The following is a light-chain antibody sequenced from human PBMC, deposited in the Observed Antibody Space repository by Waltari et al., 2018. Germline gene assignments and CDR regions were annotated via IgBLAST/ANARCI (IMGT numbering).Light chain of an antibody. V-gene: IGKV3-11*01. Sequence: IVLTQSPATLSLSPGERATLSCRASQSVTRYLAWYQQKPGQAPRLLISDASNGAAGIPARFSGSGFETDFTLTISSLEPEDSAVYYCQQRSSWPSFGGGTKVEIK. CDR3: QQRSSWPS. J-gene: IGKJ4*01. CDR1: QSVTRY. CDR2: DAS.